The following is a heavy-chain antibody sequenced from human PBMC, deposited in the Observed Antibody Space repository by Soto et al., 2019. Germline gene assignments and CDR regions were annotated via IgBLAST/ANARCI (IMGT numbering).Heavy chain of an antibody. CDR1: GYTFTGYY. CDR2: INPNSGGT. Sequence: AASVKVSCKASGYTFTGYYMHWVRQAPGQGLEWMGWINPNSGGTNYAQKFQGWVTMTRDTSISTAYMELSRLRSDDTAVYYCARTRYFDWFLFDYWGQGTLVTVSS. J-gene: IGHJ4*02. CDR3: ARTRYFDWFLFDY. V-gene: IGHV1-2*04. D-gene: IGHD3-9*01.